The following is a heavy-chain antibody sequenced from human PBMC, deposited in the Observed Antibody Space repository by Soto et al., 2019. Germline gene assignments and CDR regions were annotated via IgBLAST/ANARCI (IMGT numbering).Heavy chain of an antibody. CDR2: IDHSGST. CDR1: GGSFSGYY. V-gene: IGHV4-34*01. CDR3: AREGGDGFDP. Sequence: PSETLSLTCAVYGGSFSGYYWSWIRQPPGKGLEWIGEIDHSGSTNYNPSLKSRVTISVDTSKNQFSLKLSSVTAADTAVYYCAREGGDGFDPWGQGTPVTVSS. J-gene: IGHJ5*02. D-gene: IGHD3-16*01.